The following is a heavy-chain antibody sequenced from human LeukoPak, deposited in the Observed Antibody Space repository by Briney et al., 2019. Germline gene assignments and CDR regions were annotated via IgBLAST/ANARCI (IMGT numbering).Heavy chain of an antibody. Sequence: PGGSLRLSCAASGFTFSSYEMNWVRQAPGRGLDWVAVIIENGSNQYYADSVKGRFTISRDNSKNTLFLQMNSLRGEDTAMYYCARVQGGGYRTADYWGQGTLVTVSS. J-gene: IGHJ4*02. CDR3: ARVQGGGYRTADY. V-gene: IGHV3-30*04. CDR1: GFTFSSYE. CDR2: IIENGSNQ. D-gene: IGHD6-19*01.